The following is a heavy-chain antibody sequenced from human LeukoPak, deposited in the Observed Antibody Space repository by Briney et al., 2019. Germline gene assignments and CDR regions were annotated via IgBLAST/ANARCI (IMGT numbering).Heavy chain of an antibody. V-gene: IGHV3-23*01. D-gene: IGHD2-2*02. Sequence: SGGSLRLSCAASGFTFSSYAMSWVRQAPGKGLEWVSAISGSGSSTYYADSVKGRFTISRDNSKNTLYLQMNSLRAEDTAVYYCAKVDCGTSSCYKWGQGTLVTVSS. CDR2: ISGSGSST. CDR1: GFTFSSYA. J-gene: IGHJ4*02. CDR3: AKVDCGTSSCYK.